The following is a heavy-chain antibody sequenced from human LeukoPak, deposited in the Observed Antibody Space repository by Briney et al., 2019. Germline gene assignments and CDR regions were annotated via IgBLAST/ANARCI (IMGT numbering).Heavy chain of an antibody. V-gene: IGHV3-66*02. Sequence: QPGGSLRLSCAASGITVSSNYMSWVRQAPGKGLEWVSFLYSAGSTNYADSVKGRFTISRDNSKNTLYLQMNSLRTEDTAVYYCARDRVIPGQGVFDIWGQGTMVTVSS. CDR1: GITVSSNY. CDR2: LYSAGST. CDR3: ARDRVIPGQGVFDI. D-gene: IGHD2-21*01. J-gene: IGHJ3*02.